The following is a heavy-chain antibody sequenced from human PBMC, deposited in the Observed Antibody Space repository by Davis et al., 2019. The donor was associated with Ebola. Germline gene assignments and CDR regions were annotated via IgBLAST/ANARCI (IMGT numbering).Heavy chain of an antibody. CDR1: GFTFRSYG. D-gene: IGHD2-15*01. J-gene: IGHJ4*02. CDR2: ISYDGSMK. CDR3: AKDAATVAVLAAMDY. Sequence: PGGSLRLSCAASGFTFRSYGMHWVRQAPGKGLEWVAVISYDGSMKYYTDSVKGRFTISRDNSKNTLYLQMNSLRSEDTAVYYCAKDAATVAVLAAMDYWGQGTLVTVSS. V-gene: IGHV3-30*18.